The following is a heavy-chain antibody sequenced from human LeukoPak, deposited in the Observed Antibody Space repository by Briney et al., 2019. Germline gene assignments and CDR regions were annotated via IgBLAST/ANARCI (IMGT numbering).Heavy chain of an antibody. CDR1: GYTFTGYY. Sequence: ASVKVSCKASGYTFTGYYMHWVRQAPGQGLEWRGWINPNSGGTNYAQKFQGRVTMTRDTSISTAYMELSRLRSDDTAVYYCARDWAADISPHDYWGQGTLVTVSS. CDR2: INPNSGGT. CDR3: ARDWAADISPHDY. J-gene: IGHJ4*02. D-gene: IGHD2-15*01. V-gene: IGHV1-2*02.